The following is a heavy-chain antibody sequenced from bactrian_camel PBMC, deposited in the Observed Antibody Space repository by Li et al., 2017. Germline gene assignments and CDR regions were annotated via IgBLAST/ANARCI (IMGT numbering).Heavy chain of an antibody. Sequence: HVQLVESGGGSVTAGGSLRLSCAISGFNARWYCMGWFRQAPGKEREGVAHIYIGGSSTYYADSVKGRFTISRDNAKNTLYLQMDSLKPEDTATYYCAAARDDARRACTGDSLLKFGFWGQGTVGDLWTTGVRGPRSPS. V-gene: IGHV3S1*01. J-gene: IGHJ4*01. CDR3: AAARDDARRACTGDSLLKFGFWGQGTVGDLWTT. CDR1: GFNARWYC. CDR2: IYIGGSST. D-gene: IGHD5*01.